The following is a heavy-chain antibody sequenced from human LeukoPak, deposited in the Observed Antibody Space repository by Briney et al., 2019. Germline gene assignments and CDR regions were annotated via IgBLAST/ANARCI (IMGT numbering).Heavy chain of an antibody. CDR1: GGSISSYY. J-gene: IGHJ6*03. Sequence: SETLSLTCTVSGGSISSYYWSWIRQPPGKGLEWIGYIYYSGSTNYNPSLKSRVTISVDTSKNQFSLKLSSVTAANTAVYYCARQGEITMVPGVINYYYMDVWAKGPRSPSP. CDR2: IYYSGST. V-gene: IGHV4-59*08. CDR3: ARQGEITMVPGVINYYYMDV. D-gene: IGHD3-10*01.